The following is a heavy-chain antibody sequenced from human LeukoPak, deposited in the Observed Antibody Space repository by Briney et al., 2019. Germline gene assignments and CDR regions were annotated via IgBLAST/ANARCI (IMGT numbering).Heavy chain of an antibody. CDR2: ISGSAGATSAGAT. Sequence: GGSLRLSCAASGFTFTNYAMNWVRQAPGKGLEWVSAISGSAGATSAGATYYADSVKGRFTISRDNSKNTVYLQMNSLRSEDTAVYYCARDYSWGFDQWGQGTLVTVSS. CDR1: GFTFTNYA. V-gene: IGHV3-23*01. CDR3: ARDYSWGFDQ. J-gene: IGHJ4*02. D-gene: IGHD4-11*01.